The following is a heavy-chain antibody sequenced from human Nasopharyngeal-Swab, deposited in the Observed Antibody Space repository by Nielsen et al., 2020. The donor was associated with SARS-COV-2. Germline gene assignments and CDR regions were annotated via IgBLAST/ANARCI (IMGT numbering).Heavy chain of an antibody. D-gene: IGHD2-2*01. J-gene: IGHJ6*02. CDR3: ARDKGIQYCSSTSCYESMIDYYGMDV. CDR2: ISSSSSYI. CDR1: GFTFSSYS. V-gene: IGHV3-21*01. Sequence: GGSLRLSCAASGFTFSSYSMNWVRQAPGMGLAWVSSISSSSSYIYYADSVKGRFTISRDNAKNSLYLQMNSLRAEDTAVYYCARDKGIQYCSSTSCYESMIDYYGMDVWGQGTTVTVSS.